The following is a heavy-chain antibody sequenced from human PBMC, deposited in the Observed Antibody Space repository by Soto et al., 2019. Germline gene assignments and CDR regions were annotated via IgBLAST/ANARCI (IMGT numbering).Heavy chain of an antibody. Sequence: EVQLVESGGGLVQPGGSLRLSCAASGFTFSNYCMTWVRQAPGKGLEWVANISKDGTKKSYLDSVWGRFTISRDNAKNTLYLEMNSLRVEDTALYYCGRNVSPAISDSYIDAFDIWGHGTMVTVSS. CDR1: GFTFSNYC. J-gene: IGHJ3*02. D-gene: IGHD3-3*02. CDR2: ISKDGTKK. CDR3: GRNVSPAISDSYIDAFDI. V-gene: IGHV3-7*05.